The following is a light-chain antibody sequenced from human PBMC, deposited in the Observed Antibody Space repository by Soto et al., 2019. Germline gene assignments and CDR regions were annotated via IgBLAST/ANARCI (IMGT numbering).Light chain of an antibody. Sequence: QSGLTQPPAVSGSPGQSITISCTGTISDVGGYTYVSWYQQHPGKAPKLMIYEVSNRPSGVSNRFSGSKSGNTASLTISGLQAEDEADYYCSSYTSSSTLYVFGTGTKVTVL. CDR3: SSYTSSSTLYV. V-gene: IGLV2-14*01. CDR2: EVS. J-gene: IGLJ1*01. CDR1: ISDVGGYTY.